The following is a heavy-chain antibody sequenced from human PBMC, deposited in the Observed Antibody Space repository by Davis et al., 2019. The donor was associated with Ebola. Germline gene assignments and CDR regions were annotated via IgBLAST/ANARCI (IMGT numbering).Heavy chain of an antibody. Sequence: GESLNISCAASGFTFSRYSMSWVRQAPGKGLEWVAYISLSSSTIYYADSVKGRFTISRDNSKNTLYLQMNSLRAEDTAVYYCARKTHFDYWGQGTLVTVSS. CDR3: ARKTHFDY. V-gene: IGHV3-48*01. CDR2: ISLSSSTI. CDR1: GFTFSRYS. J-gene: IGHJ4*02.